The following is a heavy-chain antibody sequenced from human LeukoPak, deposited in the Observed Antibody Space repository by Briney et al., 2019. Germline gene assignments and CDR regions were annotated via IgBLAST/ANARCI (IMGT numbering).Heavy chain of an antibody. CDR3: AKARGVTMVRGPYYYYYMDV. CDR1: GFTFSSYA. V-gene: IGHV3-23*01. CDR2: ISGSDGST. J-gene: IGHJ6*03. D-gene: IGHD3-10*01. Sequence: PGGSLRLSCAASGFTFSSYAMSWVRQAPGKGLEWVSAISGSDGSTYYADSVKGRFTISRDNSKNTLYLQMNSLRAEDTAVYYCAKARGVTMVRGPYYYYYMDVWGKGTTVTVSS.